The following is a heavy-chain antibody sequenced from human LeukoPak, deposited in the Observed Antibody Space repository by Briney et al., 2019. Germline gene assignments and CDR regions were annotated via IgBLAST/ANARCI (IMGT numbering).Heavy chain of an antibody. CDR3: ARYSGTYRDY. V-gene: IGHV3-21*01. CDR2: ISSGSTST. Sequence: GGSLRLSCAASGFTFTLHNMNWVRQAPGKGLEWVSSISSGSTSTFYADSVRGRFTISRDNAKNSLYLQMGSLRAEDTALYYCARYSGTYRDYWGQGTLVTVSS. D-gene: IGHD1-26*01. J-gene: IGHJ4*02. CDR1: GFTFTLHN.